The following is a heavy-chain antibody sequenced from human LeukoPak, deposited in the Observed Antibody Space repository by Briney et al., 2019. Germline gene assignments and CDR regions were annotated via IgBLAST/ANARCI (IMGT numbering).Heavy chain of an antibody. CDR2: INTNTGNP. CDR3: VREIAHVGSVAGDY. Sequence: ASVKVSCKASGYTFTSYAMNWVRQAPGQGLEWMGWINTNTGNPTYAQGFTGRFVFSLDTSVSTAYLQISSLKAEDTAVYYCVREIAHVGSVAGDYWGLGTLVTVSS. CDR1: GYTFTSYA. J-gene: IGHJ4*02. V-gene: IGHV7-4-1*02. D-gene: IGHD6-19*01.